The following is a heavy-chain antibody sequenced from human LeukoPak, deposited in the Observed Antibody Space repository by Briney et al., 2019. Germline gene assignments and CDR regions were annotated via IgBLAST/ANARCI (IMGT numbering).Heavy chain of an antibody. CDR3: ALEPRYDPLNWYHMDV. J-gene: IGHJ6*03. V-gene: IGHV4-34*01. D-gene: IGHD2-2*01. CDR1: GGSLSGYY. CDR2: IKESEAT. Sequence: SETLSLTCAVYGGSLSGYYWTWIRQPPGKGLEWTGEIKESEATNYNPSLKSRVTISVDTSKNQFSLKLRSVTAADTAVYYCALEPRYDPLNWYHMDVWGKGTTVTVSS.